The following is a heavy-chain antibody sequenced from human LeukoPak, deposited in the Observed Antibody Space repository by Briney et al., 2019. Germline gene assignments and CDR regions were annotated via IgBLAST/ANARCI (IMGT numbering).Heavy chain of an antibody. Sequence: GRSLRLSRAASGFIFKSYTMSWVRQAPGKGLELVSSISSSSSYIYYAESVEGRFAISRDNARSSLHLQMNSLGAEDTAVYYCGRDSGKQGLVGNWFDPWGQGNLVTVSS. CDR3: GRDSGKQGLVGNWFDP. D-gene: IGHD6-19*01. V-gene: IGHV3-21*01. CDR2: ISSSSSYI. CDR1: GFIFKSYT. J-gene: IGHJ5*02.